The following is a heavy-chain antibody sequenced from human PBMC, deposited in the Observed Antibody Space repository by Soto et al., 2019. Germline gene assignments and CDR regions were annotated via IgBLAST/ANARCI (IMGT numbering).Heavy chain of an antibody. Sequence: SETLSLTCTVSGGSISSYYWSWIRQPPGEGLEWVGSSYYSGSTNYNPPLKSRVTISVDTSKRQFSLKLRSVTAAGPAVYYFPRAHFNILTVSYIDYWAKGTLVTVSS. J-gene: IGHJ4*02. CDR3: PRAHFNILTVSYIDY. CDR1: GGSISSYY. V-gene: IGHV4-59*01. D-gene: IGHD3-9*01. CDR2: SYYSGST.